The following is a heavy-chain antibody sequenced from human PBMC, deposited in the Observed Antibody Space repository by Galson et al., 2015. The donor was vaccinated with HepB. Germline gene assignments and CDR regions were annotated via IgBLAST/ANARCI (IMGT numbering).Heavy chain of an antibody. CDR2: ISYDGSNK. CDR3: ARLVRGEGPLFDI. Sequence: SLRLSCAASGFTFSSYAMHWVRQAPGKGLEWVAVISYDGSNKYYADSVKGRFTISRDNSKNTLYLQMNSLRAEDTAVYYCARLVRGEGPLFDIWGQGSMVTVSS. J-gene: IGHJ3*02. V-gene: IGHV3-30*04. D-gene: IGHD6-13*01. CDR1: GFTFSSYA.